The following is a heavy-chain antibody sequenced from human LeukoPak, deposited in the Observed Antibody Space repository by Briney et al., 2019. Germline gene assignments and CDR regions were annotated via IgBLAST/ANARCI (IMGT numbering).Heavy chain of an antibody. Sequence: GGSLRLSCAASGFTFSTYAVSWVRQAPGKGLEWVSAISDSGGSTDYADSVKGRFTISKDNSKNTLYLQMNSLRAEDTAVYYCAGIFYDSSGYYSRGFDIWGQGTMVTVSS. CDR3: AGIFYDSSGYYSRGFDI. CDR1: GFTFSTYA. J-gene: IGHJ3*02. CDR2: ISDSGGST. D-gene: IGHD3-22*01. V-gene: IGHV3-23*01.